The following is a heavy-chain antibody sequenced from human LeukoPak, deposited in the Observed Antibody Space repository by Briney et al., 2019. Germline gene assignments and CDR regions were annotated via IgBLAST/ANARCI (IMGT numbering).Heavy chain of an antibody. CDR3: AKRGFDY. V-gene: IGHV3-30*18. CDR1: XYG. Sequence: XYGXHWVRQAPGKGLEWVAVISYDGGNKYYADSVKGRFTISRDNSKNTLYLQMNSLRAEDTAVYYCAKRGFDYWGQGTLVTVSS. CDR2: ISYDGGNK. J-gene: IGHJ4*02.